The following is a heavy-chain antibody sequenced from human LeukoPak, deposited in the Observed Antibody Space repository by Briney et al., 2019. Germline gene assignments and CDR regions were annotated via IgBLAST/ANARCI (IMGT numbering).Heavy chain of an antibody. CDR2: FDPEDGET. V-gene: IGHV1-24*01. Sequence: VASVKVSCKVSGYTLTELSMHWVRQAPGKGLEWMGGFDPEDGETIYAQKFQGRVTMTEDTSTDTAYMELSSLRSEDTAVYCCATATYSGSYQYFDYWGQGTLATVSS. J-gene: IGHJ4*02. D-gene: IGHD1-26*01. CDR1: GYTLTELS. CDR3: ATATYSGSYQYFDY.